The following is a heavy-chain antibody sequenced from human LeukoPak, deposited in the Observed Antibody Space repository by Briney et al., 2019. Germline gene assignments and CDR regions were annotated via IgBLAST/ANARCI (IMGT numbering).Heavy chain of an antibody. CDR3: ARRLSIAAAGRNNWFDP. J-gene: IGHJ5*02. V-gene: IGHV4-34*01. D-gene: IGHD6-13*01. CDR2: INHSGST. Sequence: MSSETLSLTCAVYGGSFSGYYWSWIRQPPGKGLEWIGEINHSGSTNYNPSLKSRVTISVDTSKNQFSLKLSSVTAADTAVYYCARRLSIAAAGRNNWFDPWGQGTLVTVSS. CDR1: GGSFSGYY.